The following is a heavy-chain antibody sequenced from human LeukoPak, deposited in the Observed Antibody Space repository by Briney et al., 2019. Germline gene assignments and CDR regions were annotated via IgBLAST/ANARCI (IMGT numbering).Heavy chain of an antibody. CDR1: GGSISSGGYY. CDR3: ARGASTYYYDSSGYYFLH. CDR2: IYYSGST. Sequence: PSETLSLTCTVSGGSISSGGYYWSWIRQHPGKGLEWIVYIYYSGSTYYNPSLKSRVTISVDTSKNQFSLKLSSVTAADTAVYYCARGASTYYYDSSGYYFLHWGQGTLVTVSS. D-gene: IGHD3-22*01. J-gene: IGHJ4*02. V-gene: IGHV4-31*03.